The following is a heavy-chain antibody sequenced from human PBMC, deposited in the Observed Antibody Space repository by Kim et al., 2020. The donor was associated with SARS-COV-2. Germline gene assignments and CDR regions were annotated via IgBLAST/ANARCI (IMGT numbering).Heavy chain of an antibody. CDR1: GFTFSSYS. D-gene: IGHD2-2*01. CDR3: ARSPPAHPNPFPTSLPGMDV. CDR2: ISSSSSYI. V-gene: IGHV3-21*01. J-gene: IGHJ6*02. Sequence: GESLKISCAASGFTFSSYSMNWVRQAPGKGLEWVSSISSSSSYIYYADSVKGRFTISRDNAKNSLYLQMNSLRAEDTAVYYCARSPPAHPNPFPTSLPGMDVWGQGTTVTVSS.